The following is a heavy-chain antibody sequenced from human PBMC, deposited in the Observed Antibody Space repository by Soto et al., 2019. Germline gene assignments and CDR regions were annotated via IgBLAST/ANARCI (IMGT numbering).Heavy chain of an antibody. CDR2: IYYSGST. J-gene: IGHJ3*02. D-gene: IGHD3-3*01. CDR3: ARAGFWSGYSSHNAFDI. Sequence: QVQLQESAPGLVNPSQTLSLTCTVSGGSITSGVYYWSWISQHPGKGWEWFGYIYYSGSTYYNPSLKSRVTISVDTSKNQFSLKLSSVTAADTAVYYCARAGFWSGYSSHNAFDIWGQGTMVTVSS. V-gene: IGHV4-31*03. CDR1: GGSITSGVYY.